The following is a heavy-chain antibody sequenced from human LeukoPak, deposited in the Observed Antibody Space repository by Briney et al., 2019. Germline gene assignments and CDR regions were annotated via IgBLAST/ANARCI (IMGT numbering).Heavy chain of an antibody. CDR3: ARVTVGLAFMEVYYDSSGPNWFDP. CDR2: INKDGGEK. V-gene: IGHV3-7*03. D-gene: IGHD3-22*01. Sequence: RPGGSLRLSCAASGFTFSRYAMSWVRQAPGKGLEWVANINKDGGEKYYVDSVKGRFTISRDNAKNSLYLQMNSLRADDTAVYYCARVTVGLAFMEVYYDSSGPNWFDPWGQGTLVTVSS. J-gene: IGHJ5*02. CDR1: GFTFSRYA.